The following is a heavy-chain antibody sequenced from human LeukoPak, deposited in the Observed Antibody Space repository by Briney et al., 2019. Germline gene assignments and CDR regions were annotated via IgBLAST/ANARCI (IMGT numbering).Heavy chain of an antibody. CDR2: INPSGGST. CDR3: ARDPSEYQLLYYFDY. J-gene: IGHJ4*02. V-gene: IGHV1-46*01. Sequence: ASVKVSCKASGYTFASYYMHWVRQAPGQGLEWIGIINPSGGSTSYAQKFQGRVTITADESTSTAYMELSSLRSEDTAVYYCARDPSEYQLLYYFDYWGQGTLVTVSS. CDR1: GYTFASYY. D-gene: IGHD2-2*01.